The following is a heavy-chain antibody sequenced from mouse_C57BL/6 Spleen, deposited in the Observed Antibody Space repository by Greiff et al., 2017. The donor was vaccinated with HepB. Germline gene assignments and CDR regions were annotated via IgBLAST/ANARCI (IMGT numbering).Heavy chain of an antibody. CDR1: GFTFTDYY. J-gene: IGHJ4*01. V-gene: IGHV7-3*01. CDR2: ISNKANGYTT. CDR3: ARDNYYDDDGGYAMDY. Sequence: DVKLVESGGGLVQPGGSLSLSCAASGFTFTDYYMNWVRQPPGKALEWLGFISNKANGYTTEYSASVKGRFTISRAKSTSILELQMNALRAEDSATYYWARDNYYDDDGGYAMDYWGQGTSVTVSS. D-gene: IGHD2-4*01.